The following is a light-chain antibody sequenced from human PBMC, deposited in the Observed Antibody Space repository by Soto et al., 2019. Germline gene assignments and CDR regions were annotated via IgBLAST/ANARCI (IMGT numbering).Light chain of an antibody. CDR3: QQVSGYPLN. CDR1: QGINSH. Sequence: GESVMIPCLASQGINSHFAWYPQGPGKAPNLLIYAASTLQSGVPSRFSGSASGTEFTLTISSLQPEDFATYYCQQVSGYPLNFGGGTKVDIK. J-gene: IGKJ4*01. V-gene: IGKV1-9*01. CDR2: AAS.